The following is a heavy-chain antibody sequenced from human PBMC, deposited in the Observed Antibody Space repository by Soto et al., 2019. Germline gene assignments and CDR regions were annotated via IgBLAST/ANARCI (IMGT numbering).Heavy chain of an antibody. CDR1: GFTFSSYS. CDR3: ARVRDSSSWYFDY. D-gene: IGHD6-13*01. CDR2: ISSSSSYI. J-gene: IGHJ4*02. V-gene: IGHV3-21*01. Sequence: GGSLRLSCAASGFTFSSYSMDWVRQAPGKGLEWVSSISSSSSYIYYADSVKGRFTISRDNAKNSLYLQMNSLRAEDTAVYYCARVRDSSSWYFDYWGQGTLVTVSS.